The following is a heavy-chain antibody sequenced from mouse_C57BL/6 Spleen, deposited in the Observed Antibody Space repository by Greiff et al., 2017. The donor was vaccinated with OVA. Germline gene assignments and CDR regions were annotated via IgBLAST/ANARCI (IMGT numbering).Heavy chain of an antibody. CDR3: ARGLGHY. V-gene: IGHV1-50*01. CDR2: IDPSDSYT. CDR1: GYTFTSYW. Sequence: QVQLKQPGAELVKPGASVKLSCKASGYTFTSYWMQWVNQRPGQGLEWIGEIDPSDSYTNYNQKFKGKATLTVDTSSSTAYMQLSSLTSEDSAVYYCARGLGHYWGQGTTLTVSS. J-gene: IGHJ2*01. D-gene: IGHD4-1*01.